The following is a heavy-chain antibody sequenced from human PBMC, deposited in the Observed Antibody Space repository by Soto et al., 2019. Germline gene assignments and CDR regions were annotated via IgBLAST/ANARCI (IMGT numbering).Heavy chain of an antibody. CDR3: APVEPYSDSSGYDN. D-gene: IGHD3-22*01. Sequence: EASVKVSCKASGYTFSSYGVTWVRQAPGHGLEWMGWISAYNGNIVYAEKFQGRVTMTTDTSTSTAYMEVRSLSSDDTAVYYCAPVEPYSDSSGYDNWGQGTLVTVSS. J-gene: IGHJ4*02. CDR2: ISAYNGNI. CDR1: GYTFSSYG. V-gene: IGHV1-18*04.